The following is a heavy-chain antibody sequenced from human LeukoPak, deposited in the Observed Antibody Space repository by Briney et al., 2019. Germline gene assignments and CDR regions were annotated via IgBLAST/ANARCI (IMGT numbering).Heavy chain of an antibody. CDR1: GFTFSSYT. J-gene: IGHJ4*02. V-gene: IGHV3-21*01. D-gene: IGHD4-23*01. Sequence: GGSLRLSCAASGFTFSSYTMNWVRQAPGKGLEWVSSISTGSSYIYYANSVKGRFTISRDNAKNSLYLQMNSLRDEDTAVYYCARDLDGGRGKDYWGQGTLVTVSS. CDR3: ARDLDGGRGKDY. CDR2: ISTGSSYI.